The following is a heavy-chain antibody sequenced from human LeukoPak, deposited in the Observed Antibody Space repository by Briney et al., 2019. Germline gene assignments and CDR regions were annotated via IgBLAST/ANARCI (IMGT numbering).Heavy chain of an antibody. V-gene: IGHV4-59*12. CDR2: IYYSGST. J-gene: IGHJ6*02. Sequence: KPSETLSLTCTVSGGSISSYYWSWIRQPPGKGLEWIGYIYYSGSTNYNPSLKSRVTISVDTSKNQFSLKLSSVTAADTAVYYCARDSGSYYDFWSGYSSSYYYYYGMDVWGQGTTVTVSS. CDR1: GGSISSYY. CDR3: ARDSGSYYDFWSGYSSSYYYYYGMDV. D-gene: IGHD3-3*01.